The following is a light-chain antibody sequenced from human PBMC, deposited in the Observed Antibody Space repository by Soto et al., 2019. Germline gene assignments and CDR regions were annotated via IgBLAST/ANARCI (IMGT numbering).Light chain of an antibody. V-gene: IGKV1-12*01. Sequence: DIKMTQSPSSVSASIGDRVTITCRASQGISIWLAWYQQKPGKAPKLLIYASSSLQSGVPSRFSGSGSGTDFTLTISSLQPEDFATYYCQQTNSFPITFGQGTRLEIK. CDR1: QGISIW. J-gene: IGKJ5*01. CDR2: ASS. CDR3: QQTNSFPIT.